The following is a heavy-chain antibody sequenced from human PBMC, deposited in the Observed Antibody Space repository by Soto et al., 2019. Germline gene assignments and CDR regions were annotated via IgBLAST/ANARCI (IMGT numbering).Heavy chain of an antibody. CDR2: IYYSGST. Sequence: SETLSLTCTVSGSSISSSSYYWGWIRQPPGKGLEWIGSIYYSGSTYYNQSLKSRVTKSLDTSKNQFTLKLGSVTAADTAVYYCARHSWSDHDYWGQGTLVTVSS. D-gene: IGHD3-3*01. CDR3: ARHSWSDHDY. CDR1: GSSISSSSYY. V-gene: IGHV4-39*01. J-gene: IGHJ4*02.